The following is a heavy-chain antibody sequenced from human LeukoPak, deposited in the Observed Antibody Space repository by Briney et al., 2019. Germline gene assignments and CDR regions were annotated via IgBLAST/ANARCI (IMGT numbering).Heavy chain of an antibody. CDR1: GGSISSYY. D-gene: IGHD3-22*01. Sequence: SETLSLTCTVSGGSISSYYWSWVRQPPGKGLEWIGYIYDSGSTNYNPSLKRGVTISVDTSKNHFSLKLSSVTAADTAVYYCARRVYDSSGYVFPDAFDIWGQGTMVTVSS. V-gene: IGHV4-59*08. CDR3: ARRVYDSSGYVFPDAFDI. J-gene: IGHJ3*02. CDR2: IYDSGST.